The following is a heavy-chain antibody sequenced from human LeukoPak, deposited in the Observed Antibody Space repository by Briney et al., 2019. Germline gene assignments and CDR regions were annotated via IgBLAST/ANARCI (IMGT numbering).Heavy chain of an antibody. CDR2: INDISSTI. CDR1: RFTFDTYS. J-gene: IGHJ4*02. CDR3: GRDKDYEFDY. V-gene: IGHV3-48*02. D-gene: IGHD4-17*01. Sequence: PGGSLRLSCAASRFTFDTYSMNWVRQAPGKGLEWVSYINDISSTIWYADSVKGRFTISRDNTKNSLYLQMYSLRDEDTAVYYCGRDKDYEFDYWGQGTLVAVSS.